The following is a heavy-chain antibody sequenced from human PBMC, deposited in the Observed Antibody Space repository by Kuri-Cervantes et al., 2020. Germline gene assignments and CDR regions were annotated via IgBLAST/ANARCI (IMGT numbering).Heavy chain of an antibody. J-gene: IGHJ4*02. CDR2: ISYDGSNK. V-gene: IGHV3-30-3*01. D-gene: IGHD7-27*01. CDR1: GFTFSSYN. Sequence: GGSLRLSCAASGFTFSSYNMNWVRQAPGKGLEWLAVISYDGSNKYYADSVKGRFTISRDNSENTLYLQSNSMRAEDTAVYYCARDPRLKSQTGYFDYWGQGTLVTVSS. CDR3: ARDPRLKSQTGYFDY.